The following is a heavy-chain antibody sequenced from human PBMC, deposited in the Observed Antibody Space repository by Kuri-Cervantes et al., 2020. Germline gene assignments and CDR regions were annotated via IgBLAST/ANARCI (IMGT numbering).Heavy chain of an antibody. D-gene: IGHD6-19*01. CDR3: VRVSPLSSGWGGYFDY. CDR2: ISSSSSPI. V-gene: IGHV3-48*01. J-gene: IGHJ4*02. Sequence: GGSLRLSCEASGFTFNTYYMSWVRQAPGRGLEWLSLISSSSSPIYYADSVRGRFTSSRDNAKNALYLQMNSLRVEDTAVYYCVRVSPLSSGWGGYFDYWGQGTQVTVSS. CDR1: GFTFNTYY.